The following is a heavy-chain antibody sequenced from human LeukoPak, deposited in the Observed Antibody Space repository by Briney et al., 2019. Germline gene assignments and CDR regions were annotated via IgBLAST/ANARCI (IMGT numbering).Heavy chain of an antibody. V-gene: IGHV4-38-2*02. D-gene: IGHD1-1*01. CDR1: GYSISSGYF. CDR2: ISHSGTT. CDR3: TREEGGTTVDY. J-gene: IGHJ4*02. Sequence: SETLSLTCTVSGYSISSGYFWGWIRQPPGKGLEWIGSISHSGTTYYNPSLKSRITISQDTSKNQFSLKVNSVTAADTAAYYCTREEGGTTVDYWGQGTLVAVSS.